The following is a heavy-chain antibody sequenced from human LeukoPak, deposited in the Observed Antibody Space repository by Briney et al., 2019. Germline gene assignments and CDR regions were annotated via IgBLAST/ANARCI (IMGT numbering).Heavy chain of an antibody. V-gene: IGHV3-23*01. D-gene: IGHD1-26*01. CDR1: GFTFYNSG. J-gene: IGHJ4*02. CDR3: AIEQWELKY. Sequence: GGSMRLSCAASGFTFYNSGMGWVRQAPGKGLEWISAISDSGGLTYYADSVKGRFTISRDDSKNTLYLQMNSLKAEDTAVYYCAIEQWELKYWGQGTLVTVSS. CDR2: ISDSGGLT.